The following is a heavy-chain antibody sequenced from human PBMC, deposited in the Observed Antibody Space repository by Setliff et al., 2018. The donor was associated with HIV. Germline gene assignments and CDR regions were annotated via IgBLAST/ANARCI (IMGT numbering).Heavy chain of an antibody. J-gene: IGHJ4*02. CDR2: TNQNGRT. CDR1: GGSFSNYY. V-gene: IGHV4-34*01. D-gene: IGHD3-3*01. CDR3: AREKSITSAWYGGYYFDY. Sequence: PSETLSLTCALYGGSFSNYYWSWIRHTPGRGLEWIAETNQNGRTNYNPALKSRVLVSLDTSKNQCSLHLVSVTAADTAVYFCAREKSITSAWYGGYYFDYWGQGTTVTVSS.